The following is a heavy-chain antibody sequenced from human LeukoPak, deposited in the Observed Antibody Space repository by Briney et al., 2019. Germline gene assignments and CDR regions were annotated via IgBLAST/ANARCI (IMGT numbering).Heavy chain of an antibody. CDR2: INPNSGNT. Sequence: GASVNVSCKASKYTFTDYFIHWVRQAPGQGLEWMGWINPNSGNTGYAQKFQGRVTMTRNTSISTAYMELSSLRSEDTAVYYCARGALVLRFLEWSRNAAAFWFDPWGQGTLVTVSS. CDR3: ARGALVLRFLEWSRNAAAFWFDP. J-gene: IGHJ5*02. D-gene: IGHD3-3*01. CDR1: KYTFTDYF. V-gene: IGHV1-8*02.